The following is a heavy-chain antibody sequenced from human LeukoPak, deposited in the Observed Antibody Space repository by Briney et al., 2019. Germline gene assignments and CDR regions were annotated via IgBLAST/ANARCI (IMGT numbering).Heavy chain of an antibody. CDR1: GYTFTSYY. V-gene: IGHV1-46*01. J-gene: IGHJ4*02. CDR3: ARDGPRIAALGEDFDY. CDR2: INPSGGST. Sequence: ASVTVSCKASGYTFTSYYMHWVRQAPGQGLEWMGIINPSGGSTSYAQKFQGRVTMTRDTSTSTVYMELSSLRSEDTAVYYRARDGPRIAALGEDFDYWGQGTLVTVSS. D-gene: IGHD6-6*01.